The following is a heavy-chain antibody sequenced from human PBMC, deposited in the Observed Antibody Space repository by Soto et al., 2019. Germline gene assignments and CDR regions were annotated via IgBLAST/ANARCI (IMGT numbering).Heavy chain of an antibody. D-gene: IGHD1-26*01. Sequence: EVQLLESGGGLVQPGGSLRLSCAASGLTFRNYAMTWVRQAPGKGLEWVSTINHSGGSTYYADSVKGRFAISRDNSKNTLYLQMHGPIAEDTAVYYCAKDGWEVLRGYDPWGQGTLVTVSS. CDR1: GLTFRNYA. J-gene: IGHJ5*02. V-gene: IGHV3-23*01. CDR2: INHSGGST. CDR3: AKDGWEVLRGYDP.